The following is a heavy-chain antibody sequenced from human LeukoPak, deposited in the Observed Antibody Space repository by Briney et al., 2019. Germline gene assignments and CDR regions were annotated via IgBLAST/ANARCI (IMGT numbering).Heavy chain of an antibody. CDR2: IYYSGRP. CDR1: AGSIRRSSYY. CDR3: ASRGPGDYVCEGLDYFDY. D-gene: IGHD3-16*01. V-gene: IGHV4-39*01. J-gene: IGHJ4*02. Sequence: SETMSPTSTVYAGSIRRSSYYSGWIRRPPGKVLAWVGSIYYSGRPSYNPSLKSRVTISGDTSKNQFSLKLSSVTAAATAVYYCASRGPGDYVCEGLDYFDYWAQGTRVTVSS.